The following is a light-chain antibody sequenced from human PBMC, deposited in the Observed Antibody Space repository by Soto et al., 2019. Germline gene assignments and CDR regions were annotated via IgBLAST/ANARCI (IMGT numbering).Light chain of an antibody. J-gene: IGLJ1*01. Sequence: QSARAQHATVSESPGQSITISCTGTSSDVGGYNYVSWYQQQSGKAPKLMIHEVSNRPSGVSNRFSGSKSGNTASLTISGLQAEDEADYYCSSYTSSRAYVFGIGTKVTVL. CDR3: SSYTSSRAYV. V-gene: IGLV2-14*01. CDR1: SSDVGGYNY. CDR2: EVS.